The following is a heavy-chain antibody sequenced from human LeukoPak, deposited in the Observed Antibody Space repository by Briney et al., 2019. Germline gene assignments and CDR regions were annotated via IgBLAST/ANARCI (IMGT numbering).Heavy chain of an antibody. CDR3: ARAVEFDY. D-gene: IGHD5-24*01. CDR1: GYTFTSYD. Sequence: ASVKVSCKASGYTFTSYDINWVRQAPGQGLEWMGWISTYNFNTNYAQKFQGRVTMTTDTSTSTAYMELRSLRYDDTAVYYCARAVEFDYWGQGTLVTVSS. CDR2: ISTYNFNT. V-gene: IGHV1-18*01. J-gene: IGHJ4*02.